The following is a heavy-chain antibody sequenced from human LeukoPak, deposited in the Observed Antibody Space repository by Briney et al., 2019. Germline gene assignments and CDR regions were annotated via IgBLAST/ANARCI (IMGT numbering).Heavy chain of an antibody. CDR2: MNPNSGNT. Sequence: GASVKVSCKASGYTFTSYDINWVRQATGQGLEWMGWMNPNSGNTGYAQKLQGRVTITRDTSTSTVYMELSSLRSEDTAVYYCARERNSGSYYLRFDPWGQGTLVTVSS. D-gene: IGHD1-26*01. CDR1: GYTFTSYD. J-gene: IGHJ5*02. CDR3: ARERNSGSYYLRFDP. V-gene: IGHV1-8*03.